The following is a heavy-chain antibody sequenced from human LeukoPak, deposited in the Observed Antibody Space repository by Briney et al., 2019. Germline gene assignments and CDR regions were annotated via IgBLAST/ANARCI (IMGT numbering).Heavy chain of an antibody. CDR2: IYTSGST. J-gene: IGHJ4*02. V-gene: IGHV4-4*07. CDR3: ARLACSSTSCYHDY. Sequence: SETLSLTCTVSGGSISSYYWSWIRQPAGKGLEWTGRIYTSGSTNYNPSLKSRVTISVDTSKNQFSLKLSSVTAADTAVYYCARLACSSTSCYHDYWGQGTLVTVSS. CDR1: GGSISSYY. D-gene: IGHD2-2*01.